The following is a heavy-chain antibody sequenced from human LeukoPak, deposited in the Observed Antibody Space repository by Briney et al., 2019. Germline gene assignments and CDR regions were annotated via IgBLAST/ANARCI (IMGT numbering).Heavy chain of an antibody. Sequence: ASVKVSCKASGYTFTSYGISWVRQAPGQGLEWMGWISAYNGNTNYAQKLQGRVTMTTDTSTSTAYMELRSLRSDDTAVYYCARVPLYCPPYYYYYMDVWGKGTTVTISS. V-gene: IGHV1-18*01. CDR2: ISAYNGNT. D-gene: IGHD1-26*01. CDR3: ARVPLYCPPYYYYYMDV. J-gene: IGHJ6*03. CDR1: GYTFTSYG.